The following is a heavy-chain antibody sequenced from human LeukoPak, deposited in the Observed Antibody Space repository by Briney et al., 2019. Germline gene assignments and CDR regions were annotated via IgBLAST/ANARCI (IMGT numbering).Heavy chain of an antibody. V-gene: IGHV4-4*07. Sequence: SETLSLTCTVSSGSISSCYWSWIRQPAGKGLEWIGRIYTSGTTNYNPFLKSRVTMSVDTSRNQFSLKLSSVTAADAAVYYCARGPYCGGDCYFAYWGQGTLVTVSS. CDR1: SGSISSCY. CDR3: ARGPYCGGDCYFAY. CDR2: IYTSGTT. J-gene: IGHJ4*02. D-gene: IGHD2-21*01.